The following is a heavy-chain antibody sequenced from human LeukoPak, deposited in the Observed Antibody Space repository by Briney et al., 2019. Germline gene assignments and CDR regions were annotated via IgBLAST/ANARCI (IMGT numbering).Heavy chain of an antibody. CDR1: GYSFSSGYY. CDR2: IYHSGST. V-gene: IGHV4-38-2*02. CDR3: ARGWLVRGRYFDY. J-gene: IGHJ4*02. Sequence: SETLSLTCTVSGYSFSSGYYWGWIRQPPGKGLEWIGSIYHSGSTYYNPPLKSRVTISVDTSKNQFSLKLSSVTAADTAVYYCARGWLVRGRYFDYWGQGTLVTVSS. D-gene: IGHD6-19*01.